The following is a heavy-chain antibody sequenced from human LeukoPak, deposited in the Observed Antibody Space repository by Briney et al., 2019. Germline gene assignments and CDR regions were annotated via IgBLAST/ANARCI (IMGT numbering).Heavy chain of an antibody. J-gene: IGHJ3*02. V-gene: IGHV2-5*01. CDR1: GFSFSSGGVG. CDR2: IYENDEK. D-gene: IGHD2-8*02. CDR3: AHRHRGVASDI. Sequence: SGPTLVKPRQTLRLTCTFSGFSFSSGGVGVGWIRQPPGKVLEWLGVIYENDEKLYSSSLQNRLTITKDTSRNQVVLTMANMDPVDTATYYCAHRHRGVASDIWGQGTMVTVSS.